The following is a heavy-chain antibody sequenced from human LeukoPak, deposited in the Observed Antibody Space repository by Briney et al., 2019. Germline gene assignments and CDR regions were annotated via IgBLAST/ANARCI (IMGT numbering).Heavy chain of an antibody. CDR3: ARYTGEITENAFDI. V-gene: IGHV4-34*01. CDR2: INHSGST. Sequence: SETLSLTCAVYGGSFSGYYWSWIRQPPGKGLEWIGEINHSGSTNYNPSLKSRVTISVDTSKNQFSLKLSSVTAADTAVYYCARYTGEITENAFDIWGQGTMVTVSS. CDR1: GGSFSGYY. J-gene: IGHJ3*02. D-gene: IGHD5-18*01.